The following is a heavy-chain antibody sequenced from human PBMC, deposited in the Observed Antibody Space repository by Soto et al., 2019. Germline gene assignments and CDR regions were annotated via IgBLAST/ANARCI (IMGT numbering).Heavy chain of an antibody. J-gene: IGHJ3*02. CDR3: AKTVTTVTFDAFDI. V-gene: IGHV3-23*01. CDR1: GFSFSSYA. D-gene: IGHD4-17*01. Sequence: GGSLRLSCAASGFSFSSYAMNWVRQAPGKGLEWVSGISGSGGSTYDGDSVKGRFTISRDNSKNTLYLQMNSLRAEDTAVYYCAKTVTTVTFDAFDIWGQGTMVTVSS. CDR2: ISGSGGST.